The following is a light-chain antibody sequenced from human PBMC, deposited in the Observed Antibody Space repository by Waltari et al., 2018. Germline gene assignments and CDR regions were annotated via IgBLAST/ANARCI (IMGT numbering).Light chain of an antibody. J-gene: IGLJ1*01. CDR3: QLADSTVTYV. Sequence: SHELTQPPSVSVSPGQTATITCSGETLSKQYVYWYQQKPGQAPVVLIYKDTERPSGIPDRCSGSSSGTSVTLTISGVQAEDEADYYCQLADSTVTYVFGPGTKVIVL. CDR2: KDT. CDR1: TLSKQY. V-gene: IGLV3-25*03.